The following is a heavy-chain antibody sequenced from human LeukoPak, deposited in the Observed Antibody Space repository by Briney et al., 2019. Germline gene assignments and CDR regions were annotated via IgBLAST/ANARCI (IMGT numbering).Heavy chain of an antibody. CDR1: GFTFSSYA. Sequence: GGSLRLSCAASGFTFSSYAMSWVRQAPGKGLEWVSAISGSGGSTYYADSVKGRFTISRDNSKNTLYLQMNSLRAEDTAVYYCAKAVAYYGSGSSEYWGQGTLVTVSS. CDR3: AKAVAYYGSGSSEY. J-gene: IGHJ4*02. D-gene: IGHD3-10*01. V-gene: IGHV3-23*01. CDR2: ISGSGGST.